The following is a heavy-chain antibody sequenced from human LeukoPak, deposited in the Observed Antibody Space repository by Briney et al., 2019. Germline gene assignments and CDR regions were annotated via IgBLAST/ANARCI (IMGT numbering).Heavy chain of an antibody. CDR2: INPNSGGT. CDR3: ARDHVAAAGVDY. D-gene: IGHD6-13*01. CDR1: GYTFTSYG. Sequence: ASVKVSCKASGYTFTSYGISWVRQAPGQGLEWMGWINPNSGGTNYAQKFQGRVTMTRDTSISTAYMELSRLRSDDTAVYYCARDHVAAAGVDYWGQGTLVTVSS. J-gene: IGHJ4*02. V-gene: IGHV1-2*02.